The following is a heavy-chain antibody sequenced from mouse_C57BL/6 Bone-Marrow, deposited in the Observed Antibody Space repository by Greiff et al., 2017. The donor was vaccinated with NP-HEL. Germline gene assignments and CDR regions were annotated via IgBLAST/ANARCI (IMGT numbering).Heavy chain of an antibody. J-gene: IGHJ2*01. D-gene: IGHD1-1*01. CDR1: GFTFSSYA. Sequence: EVQRVESGGGLVKPGGSLKLSCAASGFTFSSYAMSWVRQTPEKRLEWVATISDGGSYTYYPDNVKGRFTISRDNAKNNLYLQMSHLKSEDTAMYYCARVLITTVVAPDYWGQGTTLTVSS. V-gene: IGHV5-4*01. CDR3: ARVLITTVVAPDY. CDR2: ISDGGSYT.